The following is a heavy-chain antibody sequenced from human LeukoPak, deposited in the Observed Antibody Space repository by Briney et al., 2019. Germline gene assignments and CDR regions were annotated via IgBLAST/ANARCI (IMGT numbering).Heavy chain of an antibody. D-gene: IGHD2/OR15-2a*01. CDR2: IYTSGST. V-gene: IGHV4-4*07. CDR3: ARDTTHTGEYFDY. Sequence: SETLSLTCTVSGGSISGYYWSWIRQPAGKGLEWIGRIYTSGSTNYNPSLKSRVTMSVDTSKNQFSLKLSSVTAADTAVYYCARDTTHTGEYFDYWGQGTLVTVSS. CDR1: GGSISGYY. J-gene: IGHJ4*02.